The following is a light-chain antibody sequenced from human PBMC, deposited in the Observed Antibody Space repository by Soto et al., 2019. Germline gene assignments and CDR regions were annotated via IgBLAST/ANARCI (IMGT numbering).Light chain of an antibody. CDR3: QSSDKSPDSSYV. V-gene: IGLV1-40*01. CDR2: DDT. J-gene: IGLJ1*01. Sequence: QSVLTQPPSVAGSPGQTSTISCSWTSSNIGAVYAVHWYQHLPGTAPKLLIFDDTNRPSGVPDRFSGSRSGASASLAITGLQADDEGDYYCQSSDKSPDSSYVFGSGTRSPS. CDR1: SSNIGAVYA.